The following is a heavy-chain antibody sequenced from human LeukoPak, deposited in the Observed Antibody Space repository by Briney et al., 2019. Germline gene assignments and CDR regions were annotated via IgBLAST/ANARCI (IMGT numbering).Heavy chain of an antibody. D-gene: IGHD3-3*01. J-gene: IGHJ6*03. CDR3: ARNFGVATLYYYYYYMDV. CDR2: IYTSGST. Sequence: SETLSLTCTISGGSISSGSYYWNWIRQPAGKGLEWIGRIYTSGSTNYNPSLKSRVTISLDTSKNQFSLKLSSVTAADTAVYYCARNFGVATLYYYYYYMDVWGKGTTVTVSS. CDR1: GGSISSGSYY. V-gene: IGHV4-61*02.